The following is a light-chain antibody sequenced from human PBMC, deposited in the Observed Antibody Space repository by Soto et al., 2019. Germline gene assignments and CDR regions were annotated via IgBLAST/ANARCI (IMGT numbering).Light chain of an antibody. CDR3: MQARRAPSM. V-gene: IGKV2-28*01. Sequence: DIVMTQSPLSLPVTPGEPASISCRSSQSLLQSNGYNYVHWYLQKPGQSPQLLIYLGFNRASGVTDRCSGSGSGTDFTLRISTVEAEDVGVYYCMQARRAPSMFGQGTKVDIK. CDR2: LGF. CDR1: QSLLQSNGYNY. J-gene: IGKJ1*01.